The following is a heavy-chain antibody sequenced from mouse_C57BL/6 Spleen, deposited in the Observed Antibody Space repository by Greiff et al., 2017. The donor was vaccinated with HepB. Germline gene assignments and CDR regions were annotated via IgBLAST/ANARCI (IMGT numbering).Heavy chain of an antibody. D-gene: IGHD1-1*01. J-gene: IGHJ3*01. CDR2: ISSGGDYI. V-gene: IGHV5-9-1*02. Sequence: EVKLVESGEGLVKPGGSLKLSCAASGFTFSSYAMSWVRQTPEKRLEWVAYISSGGDYIYYADTVKGRFTISRDNARNTLYLQMSSLKSEDTAMYYCTREDVITTVVAPFAYWGQGTLVTVSA. CDR1: GFTFSSYA. CDR3: TREDVITTVVAPFAY.